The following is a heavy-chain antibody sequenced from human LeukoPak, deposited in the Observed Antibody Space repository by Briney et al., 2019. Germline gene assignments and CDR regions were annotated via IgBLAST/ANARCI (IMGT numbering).Heavy chain of an antibody. V-gene: IGHV1-24*01. D-gene: IGHD6-6*01. Sequence: ASVKVSCKVSGYTLTELSMHWVRQAPGKGLECMGGFDPEDGETIYAQKFQGRVTMTEDTSTDTAYMELSSLRSEDTAVYYCATADTLVAKVGYFDYSGQGTLVTVSS. CDR1: GYTLTELS. CDR3: ATADTLVAKVGYFDY. CDR2: FDPEDGET. J-gene: IGHJ4*02.